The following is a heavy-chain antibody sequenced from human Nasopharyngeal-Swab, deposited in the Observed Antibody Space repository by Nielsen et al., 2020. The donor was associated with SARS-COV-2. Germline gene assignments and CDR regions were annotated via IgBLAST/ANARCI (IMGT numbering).Heavy chain of an antibody. J-gene: IGHJ6*02. Sequence: WVRQPPGKGLEWIGSIYYSGSTYYHPSLKRRVTIAVDTSKNQFSLKLSSVTAADTAVYYCARARPGLWDPAPYGMDVWGQGTTVTVSS. CDR2: IYYSGST. CDR3: ARARPGLWDPAPYGMDV. V-gene: IGHV4-39*07. D-gene: IGHD4/OR15-4a*01.